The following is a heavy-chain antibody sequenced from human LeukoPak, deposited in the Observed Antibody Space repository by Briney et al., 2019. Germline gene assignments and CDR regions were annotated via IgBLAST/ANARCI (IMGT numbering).Heavy chain of an antibody. J-gene: IGHJ6*02. Sequence: SETLSLTCTVSGGSVSSGSYYWSWIRQPPGKGLDWIGYIYYSRSTNYNPSLKSRVTISVDTSKNQFSLKLSSVTAADTAVYYCARGGTSIAVAGTGIYYYYGMDVWGQGTTVTVSS. D-gene: IGHD6-19*01. CDR2: IYYSRST. CDR1: GGSVSSGSYY. CDR3: ARGGTSIAVAGTGIYYYYGMDV. V-gene: IGHV4-61*01.